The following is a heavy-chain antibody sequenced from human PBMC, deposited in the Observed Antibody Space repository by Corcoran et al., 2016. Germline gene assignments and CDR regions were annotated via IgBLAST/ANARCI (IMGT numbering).Heavy chain of an antibody. CDR1: GYSFTSYW. CDR2: IYPGDSDT. J-gene: IGHJ6*02. Sequence: EVQLVQSGAEVKKPGESLKISCKGSGYSFTSYWIGWVRQMPGKGLEWMGIIYPGDSDTRYSPSFQGQVTISAAKSISTAYLQWSSLKASDTAMYYWARREGQTMVKRTFTDYYYGMHVWVQGTTVTVSS. CDR3: ARREGQTMVKRTFTDYYYGMHV. D-gene: IGHD3-10*01. V-gene: IGHV5-51*01.